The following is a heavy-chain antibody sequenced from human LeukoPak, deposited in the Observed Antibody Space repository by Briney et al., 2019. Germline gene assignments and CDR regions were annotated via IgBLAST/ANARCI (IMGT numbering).Heavy chain of an antibody. CDR3: ARSPYPGLRRRYFDY. CDR2: INHSGST. V-gene: IGHV4-34*01. J-gene: IGHJ4*02. CDR1: GGSFSGYY. Sequence: PSETLSLTCAVYGGSFSGYYWSWFRQPPGKGLEWIGEINHSGSTNYNPSLKSRVTISVDTSKNQFSLKLSSVTAADTAVYYCARSPYPGLRRRYFDYWGQGTLVTVSS. D-gene: IGHD5-12*01.